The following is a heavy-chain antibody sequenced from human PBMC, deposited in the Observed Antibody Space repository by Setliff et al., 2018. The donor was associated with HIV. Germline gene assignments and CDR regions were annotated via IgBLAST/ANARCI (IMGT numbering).Heavy chain of an antibody. CDR2: ISYDGSKK. CDR1: GFTFSRYG. CDR3: VKEAYSNTWNYYYYYIDV. D-gene: IGHD6-13*01. Sequence: GGSLRLSCAASGFTFSRYGMHWVRQAPGKGLEWVAFISYDGSKKYYADFVKGRFTISRDNSKNTLYLQMSSLRVDDTAVYYCVKEAYSNTWNYYYYYIDVWGKGTTVTVSS. V-gene: IGHV3-30*04. J-gene: IGHJ6*03.